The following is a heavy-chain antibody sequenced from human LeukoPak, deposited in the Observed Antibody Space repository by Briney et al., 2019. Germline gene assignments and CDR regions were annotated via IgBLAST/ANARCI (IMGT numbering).Heavy chain of an antibody. CDR2: INSDGSIT. Sequence: GGSLRLSCAASGFTFTTYWMHGVRQAPGKGLVWVSHINSDGSITSYADSVKGRFTISRGNSKNTLYVQVNSLGTEDTAAYYCAKGSYYDSSGSFYFDYWGQGTLVTVSS. V-gene: IGHV3-74*01. D-gene: IGHD3-22*01. J-gene: IGHJ4*02. CDR1: GFTFTTYW. CDR3: AKGSYYDSSGSFYFDY.